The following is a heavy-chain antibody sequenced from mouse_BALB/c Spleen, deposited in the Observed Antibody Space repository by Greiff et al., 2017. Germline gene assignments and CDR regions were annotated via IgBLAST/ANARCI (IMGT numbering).Heavy chain of an antibody. CDR1: GYTFTSYV. J-gene: IGHJ4*01. CDR3: ARGGDYDLYAMDY. V-gene: IGHV1-14*01. D-gene: IGHD2-4*01. Sequence: EVQLQQSGPELVKPGASVKMSCKASGYTFTSYVMHWVKQKPGQGLEWIGYINPYNDGTKYNEKFKGKATLTSDKSSSTAYMELSSLTSEDSAVYYCARGGDYDLYAMDYWGQGTSVTVSS. CDR2: INPYNDGT.